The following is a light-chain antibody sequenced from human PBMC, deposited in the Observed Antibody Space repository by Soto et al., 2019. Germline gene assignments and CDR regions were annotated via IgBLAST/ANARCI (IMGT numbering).Light chain of an antibody. J-gene: IGKJ2*01. Sequence: DMPMTQSPTTLSASVGDRVTITCRASQNISCWLAWYQQKPGKAPKVMIYDASTLESGVPSRFIGSGFGTEFTLTISSLQTDDFATYYCKHYNGYFGQGTKLEIK. V-gene: IGKV1-5*01. CDR3: KHYNGY. CDR2: DAS. CDR1: QNISCW.